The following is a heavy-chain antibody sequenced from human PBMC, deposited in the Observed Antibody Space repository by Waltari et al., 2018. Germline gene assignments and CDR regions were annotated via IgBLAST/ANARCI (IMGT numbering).Heavy chain of an antibody. CDR1: GGSISRYY. D-gene: IGHD3-3*01. V-gene: IGHV4-59*01. CDR3: ARNSYYDFWSGYYWYFDL. J-gene: IGHJ2*01. CDR2: IYYSGGT. Sequence: QVQLQESGPGLVKPLETLSLTCTVSGGSISRYYWSWIRQPPGKGLEGIGYIYYSGGTNYNPSLKGRVTISVDTSKNQFSLKLSSVTAADTAVYYCARNSYYDFWSGYYWYFDLWGRGTLVTVSS.